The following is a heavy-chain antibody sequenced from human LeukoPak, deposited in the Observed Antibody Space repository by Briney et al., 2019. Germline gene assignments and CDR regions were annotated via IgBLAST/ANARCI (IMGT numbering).Heavy chain of an antibody. CDR2: ISTSGGST. J-gene: IGHJ6*02. CDR1: GFTFSSYA. Sequence: PGGSLRLSCAASGFTFSSYAMSWVRQAPGKGLEWVSGISTSGGSTSYADSVKGRFTISRDNPRNTLYMQMNSLRAEDTAVYYCARDPYCSSTSCYYRRRTNYYYYGMDVWGQGTTVTVSS. CDR3: ARDPYCSSTSCYYRRRTNYYYYGMDV. D-gene: IGHD2-2*01. V-gene: IGHV3-23*01.